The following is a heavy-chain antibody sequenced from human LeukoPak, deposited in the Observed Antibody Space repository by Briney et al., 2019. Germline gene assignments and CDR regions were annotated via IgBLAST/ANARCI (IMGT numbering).Heavy chain of an antibody. CDR1: GYTFTTHD. J-gene: IGHJ4*02. V-gene: IGHV1-8*01. D-gene: IGHD1-26*01. CDR2: MSPNSGDT. CDR3: ATRVGATDFFYNY. Sequence: ASVKVSCKASGYTFTTHDINWVRQATGQGLEWLGWMSPNSGDTGYAQKFQGRVTMTSDSSISTAYMELRSLRSDDTAVYYCATRVGATDFFYNYWGQGTLVTVSS.